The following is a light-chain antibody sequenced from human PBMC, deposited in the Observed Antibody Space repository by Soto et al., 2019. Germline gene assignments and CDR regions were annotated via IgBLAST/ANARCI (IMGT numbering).Light chain of an antibody. V-gene: IGLV1-40*01. CDR2: GNS. CDR3: QSYDSSLSGNVV. J-gene: IGLJ2*01. CDR1: SSNIGAGYD. Sequence: QSVLTQPPSVSGAPGQRVTISCTGSSSNIGAGYDVHWYQQLPGTAPKLLIYGNSNRPSGVPDRFSGSKSGTSASLAITGLQAEDEADYYCQSYDSSLSGNVVFSGGTKLTVL.